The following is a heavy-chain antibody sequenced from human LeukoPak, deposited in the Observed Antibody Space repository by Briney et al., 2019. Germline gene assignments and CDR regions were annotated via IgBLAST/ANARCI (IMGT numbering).Heavy chain of an antibody. Sequence: PGGSLRLSCAASGFTFSNQGMHWVRQAPGPGLAWVAVIWYDGSKKYYADSVKGRLTISRDNSKNTLYLEMNSLRAEDTAVYYCARDRAVRYFDYWGQGTLVTVSS. CDR3: ARDRAVRYFDY. V-gene: IGHV3-33*01. CDR1: GFTFSNQG. D-gene: IGHD3-16*02. CDR2: IWYDGSKK. J-gene: IGHJ4*02.